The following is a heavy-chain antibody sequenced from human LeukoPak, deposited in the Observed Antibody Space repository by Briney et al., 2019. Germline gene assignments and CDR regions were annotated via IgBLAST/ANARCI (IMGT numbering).Heavy chain of an antibody. Sequence: SVKVSCKASGYTFTSYDINWVRQATGQGLEWMGGIIPIFGTTNYAQKFQGRVTITTDESTSTAYMELSSLRSEDTAVYYCATVSTYGGYLNYFQYWGQGTLVTVSS. CDR2: IIPIFGTT. CDR3: ATVSTYGGYLNYFQY. J-gene: IGHJ1*01. CDR1: GYTFTSYD. V-gene: IGHV1-69*05. D-gene: IGHD4-17*01.